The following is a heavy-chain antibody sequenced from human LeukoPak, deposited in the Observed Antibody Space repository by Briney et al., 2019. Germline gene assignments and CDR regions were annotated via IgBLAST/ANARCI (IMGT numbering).Heavy chain of an antibody. J-gene: IGHJ4*02. CDR3: ARMDDYTNYYFDY. CDR1: GFTFTRFA. D-gene: IGHD4-11*01. CDR2: ISSNGDRT. Sequence: PGGSLRLSCAASGFTFTRFAMYWVRQAPGKGLEFVSAISSNGDRTYYARSVKDRFTISRDNVKNTVDLPMGSLRPEDMGVYYCARMDDYTNYYFDYWGQGTVVTVSS. V-gene: IGHV3-64*01.